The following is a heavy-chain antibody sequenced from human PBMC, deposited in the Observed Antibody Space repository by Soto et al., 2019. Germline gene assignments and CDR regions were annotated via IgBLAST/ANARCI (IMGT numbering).Heavy chain of an antibody. J-gene: IGHJ5*02. CDR3: ARGYDSSGYYRTQNWFDP. CDR1: GYTFTSYG. D-gene: IGHD3-22*01. V-gene: IGHV1-18*01. CDR2: ISAYNGNT. Sequence: ASVKVSCKASGYTFTSYGISWVRQAPGQGLEWMGWISAYNGNTNYAQKLQGRVTMTTDTSTSTAYMELRSLRSDDTAVYYCARGYDSSGYYRTQNWFDPWGQGTLVTVSS.